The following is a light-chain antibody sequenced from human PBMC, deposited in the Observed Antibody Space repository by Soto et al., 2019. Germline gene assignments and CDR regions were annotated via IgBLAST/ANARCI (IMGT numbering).Light chain of an antibody. V-gene: IGLV2-23*02. CDR3: CSYAGSSTPYV. CDR1: SSDVGSYNL. Sequence: QSLLTQPASVSGSPGQSITISCTGTSSDVGSYNLASWYQQHPGKAPKLMIYEVSKRPSGVSNRFSGSKSGNTASLTISGLQAEDEADYYCCSYAGSSTPYVFGTGTKVTDL. J-gene: IGLJ1*01. CDR2: EVS.